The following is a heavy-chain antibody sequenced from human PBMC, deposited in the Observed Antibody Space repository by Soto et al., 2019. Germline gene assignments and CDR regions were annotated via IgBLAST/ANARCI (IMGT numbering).Heavy chain of an antibody. J-gene: IGHJ6*01. CDR3: ARDAITMVRGVSSYYYFYGMDV. D-gene: IGHD3-10*01. Sequence: PSQALSLTCAISGDSVYTNSAAWNWIRQSPSRGLEWLGRTYYRSKWSNDYAVSVKTRITINPDTSKNQFSLQLKSVTPEDTAVYYCARDAITMVRGVSSYYYFYGMDV. CDR1: GDSVYTNSAA. V-gene: IGHV6-1*01. CDR2: TYYRSKWSN.